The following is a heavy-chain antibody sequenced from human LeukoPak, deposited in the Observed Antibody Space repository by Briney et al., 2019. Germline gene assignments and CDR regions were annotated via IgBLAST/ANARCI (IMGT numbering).Heavy chain of an antibody. CDR3: AKDLGAAAGDDC. D-gene: IGHD6-13*01. CDR1: GFTFSSYW. V-gene: IGHV3-74*01. CDR2: INTDGSRI. J-gene: IGHJ4*02. Sequence: GGSLRLSCAASGFTFSSYWMHWVRQAPGKGLVWVSRINTDGSRITYADSVKGRFTISRDNAMNTVYLQMNSLRAEDTAVYYCAKDLGAAAGDDCWGQGALVTVSS.